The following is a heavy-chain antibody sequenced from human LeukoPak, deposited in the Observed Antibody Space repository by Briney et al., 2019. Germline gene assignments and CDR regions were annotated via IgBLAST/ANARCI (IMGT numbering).Heavy chain of an antibody. CDR3: ARQAYSSGRYFPFDY. Sequence: GGSLRLSCAASGFAFNTYGMHWVRQAPGKGLEWVAYIWYDGSKTYYADSVKGRFTISRDDPENTLYLQMNSLRAEDTALYYCARQAYSSGRYFPFDYWGQGTLVTVSS. J-gene: IGHJ4*02. CDR1: GFAFNTYG. CDR2: IWYDGSKT. D-gene: IGHD3-22*01. V-gene: IGHV3-33*01.